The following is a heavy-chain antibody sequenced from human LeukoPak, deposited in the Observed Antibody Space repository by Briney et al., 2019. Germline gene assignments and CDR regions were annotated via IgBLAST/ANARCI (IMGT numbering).Heavy chain of an antibody. CDR2: ISYDGSNK. CDR3: AKDGGGYDPYFDY. D-gene: IGHD5-12*01. V-gene: IGHV3-30*18. J-gene: IGHJ4*02. Sequence: PGGCLRLSCAASGFTFSGYGMHWVRQAPGKGLEWLAVISYDGSNKYYADSVKGRFTISRDNSKNTLYLQMNSLRAEDTAVYYCAKDGGGYDPYFDYWGQGTLVTVSS. CDR1: GFTFSGYG.